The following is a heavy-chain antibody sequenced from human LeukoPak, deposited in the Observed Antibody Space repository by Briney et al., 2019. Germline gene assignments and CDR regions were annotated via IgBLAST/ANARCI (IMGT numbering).Heavy chain of an antibody. CDR2: IIPIFGTA. D-gene: IGHD6-19*01. Sequence: SVKVSCKASGGTFSSYAISWVRQAPGQGLEWMGGIIPIFGTANYAQKLQGRVTITADESTSTAYMELSSLRSEDTAVYYCASSSVAGLYYFDYWGQGTLVTVSS. CDR1: GGTFSSYA. V-gene: IGHV1-69*13. CDR3: ASSSVAGLYYFDY. J-gene: IGHJ4*02.